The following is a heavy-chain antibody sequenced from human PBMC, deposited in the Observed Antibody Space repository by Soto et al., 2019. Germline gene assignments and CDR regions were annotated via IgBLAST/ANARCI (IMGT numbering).Heavy chain of an antibody. J-gene: IGHJ6*02. CDR1: GDPISSGGYF. Sequence: QVQLQESGPGLVQPSQTLSLTCTVSGDPISSGGYFWTWIRQHPGKGLEWIGNTNYTGTTYYNPSLKSRVSISVDTSKNQFSLKLTSVTAADTAIYYCARDRVRRDNKPYGMDVWGQGTTVTVSS. V-gene: IGHV4-31*03. D-gene: IGHD2-21*01. CDR3: ARDRVRRDNKPYGMDV. CDR2: TNYTGTT.